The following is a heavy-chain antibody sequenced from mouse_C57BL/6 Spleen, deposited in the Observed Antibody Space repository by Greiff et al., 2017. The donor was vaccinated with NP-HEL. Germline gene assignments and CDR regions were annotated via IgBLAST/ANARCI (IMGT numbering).Heavy chain of an antibody. Sequence: VQLQQSGAELVRPGASVKLSCTASGFNIKDYYIHWVKQRPEQGLEWIGRIDPEDGDTEYAPKFQGKATMTADTSSNTAYLQLSSLTSEDTAVYYCTRRGYGNPWFAYWGQGTLVTVSA. CDR1: GFNIKDYY. CDR3: TRRGYGNPWFAY. CDR2: IDPEDGDT. D-gene: IGHD2-1*01. J-gene: IGHJ3*01. V-gene: IGHV14-1*01.